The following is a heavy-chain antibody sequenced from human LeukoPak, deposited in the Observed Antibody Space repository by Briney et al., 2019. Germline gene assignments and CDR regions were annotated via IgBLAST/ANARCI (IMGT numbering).Heavy chain of an antibody. CDR2: IYFNGDT. J-gene: IGHJ4*02. CDR1: GASIRSGGFY. D-gene: IGHD3-16*01. V-gene: IGHV4-31*03. CDR3: ARARLRSEDFSTPYYFDF. Sequence: SQTLSLTCSVSGASIRSGGFYWSWLRQHPRRGLEWIGYIYFNGDTYYNPSLKSRVTISVDTSQNRFSLRVHSVTAADTAVYFCARARLRSEDFSTPYYFDFWGRGTLVTVPS.